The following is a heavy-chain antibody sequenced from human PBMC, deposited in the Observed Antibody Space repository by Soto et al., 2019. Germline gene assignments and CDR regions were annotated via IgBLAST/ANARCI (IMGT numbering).Heavy chain of an antibody. D-gene: IGHD3-22*01. V-gene: IGHV4-59*12. J-gene: IGHJ4*02. CDR2: IYYSGST. Sequence: SETLSLTCTVSGGSISSYYWSWIRQPPGKGLEWIGYIYYSGSTNYNPSLKSRVTISVDTSKNQFSLKLSSVTAADTAVYYCAREVPSHYDSSGYFDYWGQGTLVTVSS. CDR3: AREVPSHYDSSGYFDY. CDR1: GGSISSYY.